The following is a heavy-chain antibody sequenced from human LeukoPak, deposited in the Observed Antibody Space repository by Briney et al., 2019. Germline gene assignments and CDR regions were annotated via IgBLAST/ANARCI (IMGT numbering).Heavy chain of an antibody. V-gene: IGHV4-34*01. CDR3: ARRRYYYDSSGYYRRVAGWVDY. J-gene: IGHJ4*02. CDR1: GGSFSGYY. D-gene: IGHD3-22*01. CDR2: INHSGST. Sequence: PSETLSLTCAVYGGSFSGYYWSWLRQPPGKGLEWIGEINHSGSTNYNPSLKSRVTISVDTSKNQFSLKLSSVTAADTAVYYCARRRYYYDSSGYYRRVAGWVDYWGQGTLVTVSS.